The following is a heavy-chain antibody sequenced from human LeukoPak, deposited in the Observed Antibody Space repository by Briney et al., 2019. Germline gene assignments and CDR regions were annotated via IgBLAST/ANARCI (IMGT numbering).Heavy chain of an antibody. CDR2: IKQDGSEK. V-gene: IGHV3-7*01. CDR3: ARASSGWQKDAFDI. J-gene: IGHJ3*02. CDR1: GFTFSSYW. Sequence: GGSLRLSCAASGFTFSSYWMSWVRQAPGKGLEWVANIKQDGSEKYYVDSVKGRFTISRDNAKNSLYLQMNSLRAEDAAVYYCARASSGWQKDAFDIWGQGTMVTVSS. D-gene: IGHD6-19*01.